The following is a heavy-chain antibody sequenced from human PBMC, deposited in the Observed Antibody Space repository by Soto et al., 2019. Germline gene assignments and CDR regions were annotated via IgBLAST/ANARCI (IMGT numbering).Heavy chain of an antibody. CDR2: IIPMFDIV. D-gene: IGHD6-13*01. Sequence: SVKVSCKASGGTFGSNAISWVRQAPGQGLEWMGGIIPMFDIVHFAQKFQGRVTITADEFTSTAYMELSSLRSEDTAVYYCAREAEHAYFDYWGQGTLVTVSS. CDR1: GGTFGSNA. V-gene: IGHV1-69*13. J-gene: IGHJ4*02. CDR3: AREAEHAYFDY.